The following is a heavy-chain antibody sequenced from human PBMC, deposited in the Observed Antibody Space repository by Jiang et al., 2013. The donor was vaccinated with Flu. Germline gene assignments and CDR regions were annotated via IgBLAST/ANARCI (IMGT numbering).Heavy chain of an antibody. D-gene: IGHD1-26*01. Sequence: PGESLKISCKGSGYTFTTYWIGWVRQMPGKGLEWMGIIYPGDSDTRYSPSFQGQVTISADKSITTAYLQWSSLKASDTAMYYCARHRERMGDTTMEPIDYWGQGTLVTVSS. J-gene: IGHJ4*02. CDR3: ARHRERMGDTTMEPIDY. V-gene: IGHV5-51*01. CDR2: IYPGDSDT. CDR1: GYTFTTYW.